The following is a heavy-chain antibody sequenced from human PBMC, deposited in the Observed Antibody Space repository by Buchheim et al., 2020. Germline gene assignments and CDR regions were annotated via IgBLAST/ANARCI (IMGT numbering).Heavy chain of an antibody. J-gene: IGHJ6*02. V-gene: IGHV3-48*01. Sequence: EVQLVESGGGLVQPGGSLRLSCAASGFTFSSYSMNWVRQAPGKGLEWVSYISSSSSTIYYADSVKGRFTISRDNAKNSLSLQMNSLRAEDTAVYYCARPLGGLFGVAHYGMDVWGQVTT. CDR3: ARPLGGLFGVAHYGMDV. D-gene: IGHD3-3*01. CDR2: ISSSSSTI. CDR1: GFTFSSYS.